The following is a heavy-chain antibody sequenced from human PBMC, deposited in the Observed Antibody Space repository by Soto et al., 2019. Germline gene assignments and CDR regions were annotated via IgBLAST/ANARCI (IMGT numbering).Heavy chain of an antibody. V-gene: IGHV3-30*03. CDR2: ISYDGSNK. CDR3: ATLSPAIGTSSYYYYGMDV. Sequence: QVQLVESGGGVVQPGRSLRLSCAASGFTFSSYGMHWVRQAPGKGLEWVAVISYDGSNKYYADSVKGRFTISRDNSKNTLYLQMNSLRAEDTAVYYCATLSPAIGTSSYYYYGMDVWGQGTTVTVSS. CDR1: GFTFSSYG. J-gene: IGHJ6*02. D-gene: IGHD2-2*01.